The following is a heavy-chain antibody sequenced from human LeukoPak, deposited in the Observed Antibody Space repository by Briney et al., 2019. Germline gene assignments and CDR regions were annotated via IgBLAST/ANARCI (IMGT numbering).Heavy chain of an antibody. CDR1: GFSLSTSGVG. CDR3: AHRNVVVVAAKAPYYFDY. V-gene: IGHV2-5*02. Sequence: SGPTLVKPTQTLTLTCTFSGFSLSTSGVGVGWIRQPPGKALEWLALIYWDDDKRYSPSLKSRLTITKDTSKNQVVLTMTNMDPVDTATYYCAHRNVVVVAAKAPYYFDYWGQGTLVTVSS. D-gene: IGHD2-15*01. J-gene: IGHJ4*02. CDR2: IYWDDDK.